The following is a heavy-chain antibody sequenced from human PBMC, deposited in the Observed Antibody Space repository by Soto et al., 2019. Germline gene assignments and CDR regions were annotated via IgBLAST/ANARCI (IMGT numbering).Heavy chain of an antibody. CDR2: ISGSGGST. Sequence: EVQLLESGGGLVQPGGSLRLSCVASGFTFGSYAMSWVRQAPGKGLEWVSAISGSGGSTNYADSVKGRVTISRDNSKNPLYLQMNSLRVEDTAVYYCAKDREVAAVYYYCGMDVWGQGTTVTVSS. V-gene: IGHV3-23*01. J-gene: IGHJ6*02. CDR3: AKDREVAAVYYYCGMDV. D-gene: IGHD6-19*01. CDR1: GFTFGSYA.